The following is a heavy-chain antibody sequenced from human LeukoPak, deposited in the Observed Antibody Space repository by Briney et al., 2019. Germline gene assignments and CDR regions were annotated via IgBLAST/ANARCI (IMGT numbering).Heavy chain of an antibody. J-gene: IGHJ4*02. Sequence: PGGSLRLSCAASGFTFSSYTMHWVRQAPGKGLECISSTSGGSSTIYYADSVKGRFTISRDNARNSLYLQMNSLRDEDTAVYYCARRDYGSGSFFGIDYWGQGTLVTVSS. CDR2: TSGGSSTI. D-gene: IGHD3-10*01. CDR3: ARRDYGSGSFFGIDY. V-gene: IGHV3-48*02. CDR1: GFTFSSYT.